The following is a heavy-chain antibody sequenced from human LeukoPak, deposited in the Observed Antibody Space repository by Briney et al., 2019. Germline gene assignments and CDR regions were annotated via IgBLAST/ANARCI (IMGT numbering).Heavy chain of an antibody. CDR1: AASVGTTR. Sequence: SETLSLTRAVSAASVGTTRWDCIRQVPGKGLEWIACLSYTGKTDYNPSLAGRATISFGTSENQVSLKLRSVRAVYSCAYFSTEGDFDHFGHWGQGARVTVSS. CDR2: LSYTGKT. D-gene: IGHD2-2*01. V-gene: IGHV4-59*02. CDR3: TEGDFDHFGH. J-gene: IGHJ4*02.